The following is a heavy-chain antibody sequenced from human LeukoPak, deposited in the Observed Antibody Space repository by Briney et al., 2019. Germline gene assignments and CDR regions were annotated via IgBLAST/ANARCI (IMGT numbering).Heavy chain of an antibody. J-gene: IGHJ5*02. D-gene: IGHD2-2*03. Sequence: PSQTLSLTCTVSGGSISSGGHYWSWIRQHPEKGLEWIGYSYSSGTTYDNPSLKSRVTISVDSSKNQFSLKLSSVTAADTAVYYCARRSGYCSATTCHNWFDPWGQGTLVTVSS. CDR2: SYSSGTT. CDR3: ARRSGYCSATTCHNWFDP. V-gene: IGHV4-31*03. CDR1: GGSISSGGHY.